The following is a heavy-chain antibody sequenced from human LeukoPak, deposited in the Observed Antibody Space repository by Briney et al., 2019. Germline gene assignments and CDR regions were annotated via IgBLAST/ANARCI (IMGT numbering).Heavy chain of an antibody. Sequence: PGGSLRLSCAASGFTFSSYWMHWVRQAPGKGLVWVSRINSDGSSTTYADSVKGRFTISRENAKNTLYLQMNSLRAEDTAVYYCARVTTGGSGSSDYWGQGTLVTVSS. CDR3: ARVTTGGSGSSDY. CDR1: GFTFSSYW. V-gene: IGHV3-74*01. J-gene: IGHJ4*02. CDR2: INSDGSST. D-gene: IGHD3-10*01.